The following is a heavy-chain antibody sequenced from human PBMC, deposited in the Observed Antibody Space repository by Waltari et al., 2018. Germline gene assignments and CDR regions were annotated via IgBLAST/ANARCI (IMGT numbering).Heavy chain of an antibody. Sequence: QVQVVQSGAEVKKPGSSVRVSCKASGGTFSSYGISWVRQAPGQGLGWMGGIIPTFGTTNSPKEFQGRVTITADKSTSTAYMELSSLRSADTAVYYCTGGYYESSGFSFSYTYNMDVWGQGTTVTVSS. CDR1: GGTFSSYG. CDR2: IIPTFGTT. J-gene: IGHJ6*02. CDR3: TGGYYESSGFSFSYTYNMDV. V-gene: IGHV1-69*06. D-gene: IGHD3-22*01.